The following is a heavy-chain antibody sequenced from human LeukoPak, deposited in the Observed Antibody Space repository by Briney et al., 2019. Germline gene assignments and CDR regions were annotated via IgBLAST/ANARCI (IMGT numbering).Heavy chain of an antibody. CDR3: ARGSSGWYYFHY. CDR1: GFTFSSYW. J-gene: IGHJ4*02. D-gene: IGHD6-19*01. CDR2: INSDGSST. V-gene: IGHV3-74*01. Sequence: PGGSLRLSCAASGFTFSSYWMHWVRQAPGKGLVWVSRINSDGSSTNYADSVKGRFTISRDNAKNTLYLQMNSLRAEDTAVYYCARGSSGWYYFHYWGQETLVTVSS.